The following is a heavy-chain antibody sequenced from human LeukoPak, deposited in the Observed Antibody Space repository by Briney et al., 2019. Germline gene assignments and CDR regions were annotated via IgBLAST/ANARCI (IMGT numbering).Heavy chain of an antibody. CDR2: ISSSSSYI. D-gene: IGHD5-18*01. CDR3: ASLGYSYGFGYYFDY. Sequence: PGGSLRLSCAASGFTFSSYSMNWVRQAPGKGLEWVSSISSSSSYIYYAGSVKGRFTISRDNAKNSLYLQMNSLRAEDTAVYYCASLGYSYGFGYYFDYWGQGTLVTVSS. CDR1: GFTFSSYS. V-gene: IGHV3-21*01. J-gene: IGHJ4*02.